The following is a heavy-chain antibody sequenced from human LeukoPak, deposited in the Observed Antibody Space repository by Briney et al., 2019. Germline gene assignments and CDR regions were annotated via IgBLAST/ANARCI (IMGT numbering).Heavy chain of an antibody. D-gene: IGHD4-17*01. CDR3: ASKSTDHGELRFDY. CDR2: IYYTGTT. J-gene: IGHJ4*02. Sequence: PSETLSLTCTISVDSTNTYFWSWIRQPPWKGREWIGYIYYTGTTNYNPSLKSRVTISVDTSKNQFSLKVSSVTAADTGVYYCASKSTDHGELRFDYWGQGTLVTVSS. V-gene: IGHV4-59*01. CDR1: VDSTNTYF.